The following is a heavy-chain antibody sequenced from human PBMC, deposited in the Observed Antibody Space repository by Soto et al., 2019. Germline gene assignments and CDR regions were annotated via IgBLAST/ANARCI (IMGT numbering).Heavy chain of an antibody. V-gene: IGHV4-30-4*08. Sequence: SETLSLTCTVSGGSISSSSYYWAWIRQPPGKGLEWIGYIHYSGSIIYNPSFKSRVTISVDTSKNQFSLQLSSVTAADTAVYFCAREDDGGDRDYYGLDVWGQGTTVTVSS. CDR3: AREDDGGDRDYYGLDV. J-gene: IGHJ6*02. CDR1: GGSISSSSYY. CDR2: IHYSGSI. D-gene: IGHD2-21*02.